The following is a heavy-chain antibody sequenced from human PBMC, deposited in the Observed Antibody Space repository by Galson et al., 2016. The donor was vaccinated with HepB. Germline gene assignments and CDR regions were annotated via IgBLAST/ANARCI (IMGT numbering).Heavy chain of an antibody. J-gene: IGHJ4*02. CDR3: ARGFRSNIFDY. D-gene: IGHD6-13*01. CDR2: ISGNGDTI. CDR1: GFTFRTYS. Sequence: SLRLSCAVSGFTFRTYSMDWVRQAPGKGREWVSYISGNGDTIYYADSVKGGFIISRDNAKNSLFLQMNSLRAEDTAVYSCARGFRSNIFDYWGQGTLVTGSS. V-gene: IGHV3-48*01.